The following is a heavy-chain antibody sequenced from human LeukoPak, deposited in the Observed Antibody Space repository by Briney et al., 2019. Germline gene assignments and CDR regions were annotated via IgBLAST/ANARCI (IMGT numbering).Heavy chain of an antibody. Sequence: GGSLRLSCAASGFTFSSYGMHWVRQAPGKGLEWVAVISYDGSNKYYADSVKGRFTISRDNSKNTLYLQMNSLRAEDTAVYYCAKAACGGDCSVYYYYGMDVWGQGTTVTVSS. J-gene: IGHJ6*02. CDR3: AKAACGGDCSVYYYYGMDV. D-gene: IGHD2-21*02. CDR1: GFTFSSYG. CDR2: ISYDGSNK. V-gene: IGHV3-30*18.